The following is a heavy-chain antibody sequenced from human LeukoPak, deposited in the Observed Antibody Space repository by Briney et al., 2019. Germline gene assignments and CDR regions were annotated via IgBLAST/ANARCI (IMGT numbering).Heavy chain of an antibody. J-gene: IGHJ4*02. CDR2: ISGSGGST. CDR1: GFTFSSYA. Sequence: GGSLRLSCAASGFTFSSYAMSWVRQAPGKGLEWVSAISGSGGSTYYADSVKGRFTISRDNSKSTLYLRMNSLRAEDTAVYYCAKDKHCSGGSCLLDYWGQGTLVTVSS. CDR3: AKDKHCSGGSCLLDY. D-gene: IGHD2-15*01. V-gene: IGHV3-23*01.